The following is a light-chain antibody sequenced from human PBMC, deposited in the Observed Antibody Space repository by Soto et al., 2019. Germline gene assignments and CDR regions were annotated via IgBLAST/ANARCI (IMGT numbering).Light chain of an antibody. V-gene: IGKV3-20*01. CDR3: QQYGSSPLT. J-gene: IGKJ4*01. CDR1: QSVSSNY. CDR2: GAS. Sequence: EIGLTQSPGTLSLSPGERATLSCRASQSVSSNYLAWYKQKPGQAPRLLIYGASSRATGIPDRFSGSGSVTDFTPTISRLEPEDFAVYHGQQYGSSPLTVGGCTKVEIK.